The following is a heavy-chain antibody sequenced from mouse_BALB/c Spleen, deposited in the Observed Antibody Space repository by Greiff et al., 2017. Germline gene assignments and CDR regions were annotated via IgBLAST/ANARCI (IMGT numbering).Heavy chain of an antibody. J-gene: IGHJ4*01. V-gene: IGHV3-6*02. D-gene: IGHD3-3*01. Sequence: VQLKESGPGLVKPSQSLSLTCSVTGYSITSGYYWNWIRQFPGNKLEWMGYISYDGSNNYNPSLKNRISITRDTSKNQFFLKLNSVTTEDTATYYCARERGTRDAMDYWGQGTSVTVSS. CDR3: ARERGTRDAMDY. CDR2: ISYDGSN. CDR1: GYSITSGYY.